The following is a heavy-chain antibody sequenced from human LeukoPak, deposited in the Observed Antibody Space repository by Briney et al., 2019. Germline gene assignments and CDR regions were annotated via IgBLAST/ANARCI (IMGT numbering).Heavy chain of an antibody. V-gene: IGHV3-11*04. Sequence: LSLTCAVYGGSFSDYYMSWIRQAPGKGLEWVSYISSSGSTIYYADSVKGRFTISRDNAKNSLYLQMNSLRAEDTAVYYCARVKVSGGFDIWGQGTMVTVSS. CDR2: ISSSGSTI. D-gene: IGHD4-23*01. CDR3: ARVKVSGGFDI. CDR1: GGSFSDYY. J-gene: IGHJ3*02.